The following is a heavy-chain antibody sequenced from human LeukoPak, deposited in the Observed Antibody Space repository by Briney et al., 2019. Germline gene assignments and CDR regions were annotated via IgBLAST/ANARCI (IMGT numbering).Heavy chain of an antibody. J-gene: IGHJ5*02. CDR3: ARGNDFWSGYSEFDP. CDR1: GYTFTSYD. V-gene: IGHV1-46*01. D-gene: IGHD3-3*01. CDR2: INPSGGST. Sequence: ASVKVSCKDSGYTFTSYDINWVRQATGQGLEWMGVINPSGGSTSYAQKFQGRVTMTRDTSTSTVYMELSSLRSEDTAVYYCARGNDFWSGYSEFDPWGQGTLVTVSS.